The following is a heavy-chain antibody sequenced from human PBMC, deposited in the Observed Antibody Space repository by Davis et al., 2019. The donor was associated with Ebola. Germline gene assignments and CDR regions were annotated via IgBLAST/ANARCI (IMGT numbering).Heavy chain of an antibody. J-gene: IGHJ4*02. CDR2: IWYDGSNK. D-gene: IGHD6-13*01. V-gene: IGHV3-33*01. Sequence: PGGSLRLSCAASGFTFSSYGMHWVRQAPGKGLEWVAVIWYDGSNKYYADSVKGRFTISRDNSKNTLYLQMNSLRAEDTAVYYCARDRRIAAADQYYFDYWGQGTLVTVSS. CDR1: GFTFSSYG. CDR3: ARDRRIAAADQYYFDY.